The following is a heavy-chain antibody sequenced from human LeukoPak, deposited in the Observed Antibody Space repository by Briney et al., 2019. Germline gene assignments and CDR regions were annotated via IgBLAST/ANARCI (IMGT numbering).Heavy chain of an antibody. J-gene: IGHJ5*02. CDR3: ARGAGEVVRFNWFDP. V-gene: IGHV4-31*03. D-gene: IGHD2-15*01. Sequence: PSQTLSLTCTVSGGSISSGGYYWSWIRQHPGKGLEWIGYTYYSGSTYYNPSLKSRVTISVDTSKNQFSLKLSSVTAADTALYYCARGAGEVVRFNWFDPWGQGNLVTVSS. CDR1: GGSISSGGYY. CDR2: TYYSGST.